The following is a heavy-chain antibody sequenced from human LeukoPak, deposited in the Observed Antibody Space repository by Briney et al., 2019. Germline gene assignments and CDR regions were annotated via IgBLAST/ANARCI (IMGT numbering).Heavy chain of an antibody. J-gene: IGHJ5*02. CDR1: GYTLTELS. CDR3: ATRAPSSSSWYRSSWFDP. CDR2: FGPEDGET. Sequence: ASVKVSCKVSGYTLTELSMHWVRQAPGKGLEWMGGFGPEDGETIYAQKFQGRVTMTEDTSTDTAYMELSSLRSEDTAVYYCATRAPSSSSWYRSSWFDPWGQGTLVTVSS. D-gene: IGHD6-13*01. V-gene: IGHV1-24*01.